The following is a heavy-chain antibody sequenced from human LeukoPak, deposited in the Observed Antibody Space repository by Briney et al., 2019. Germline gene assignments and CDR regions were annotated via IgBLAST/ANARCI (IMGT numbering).Heavy chain of an antibody. D-gene: IGHD3-10*01. V-gene: IGHV4-59*01. CDR3: ARDRVTMVRGVPSGMDV. Sequence: PSETLSLTCTVSGGSISSYCWSWIRQPPEKGLEWIGYIYYSGNTNYNPSLKSRVTISVDTSKNQFSLKLSSVTAADTAVYYCARDRVTMVRGVPSGMDVWGKGTTVTVSS. CDR2: IYYSGNT. J-gene: IGHJ6*04. CDR1: GGSISSYC.